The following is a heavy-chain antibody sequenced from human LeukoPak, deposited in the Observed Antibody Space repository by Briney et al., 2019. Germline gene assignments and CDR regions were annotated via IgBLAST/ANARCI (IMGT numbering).Heavy chain of an antibody. D-gene: IGHD6-19*01. Sequence: GGSLRLSCAASGFTVSSNYMSWVRQAPGKGLEWVSVIYSGGSTYYADSVKGRFTISRDNSKNTLYLQMNSLRAEDTAVYYCATAIAVAGRDYWGQGTLVTVSS. CDR2: IYSGGST. J-gene: IGHJ4*02. CDR1: GFTVSSNY. CDR3: ATAIAVAGRDY. V-gene: IGHV3-53*01.